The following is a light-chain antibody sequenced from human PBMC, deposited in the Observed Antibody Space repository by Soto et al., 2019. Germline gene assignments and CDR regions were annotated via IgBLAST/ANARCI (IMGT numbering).Light chain of an antibody. CDR3: QQYDNYPLT. CDR1: QSVSSN. V-gene: IGKV3-15*01. Sequence: EIVMTQSPATLSVSPGERATLSCRASQSVSSNLAWYHRKPGTAPKLLIFGASRLENGIPSRFSGSGSGTEFTLTISSLQPEDFAAYYCQQYDNYPLTFGGGTKVDI. J-gene: IGKJ4*02. CDR2: GAS.